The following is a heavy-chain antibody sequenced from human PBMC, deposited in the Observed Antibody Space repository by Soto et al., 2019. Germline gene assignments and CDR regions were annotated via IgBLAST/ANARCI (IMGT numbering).Heavy chain of an antibody. CDR2: ISGSGDTP. D-gene: IGHD6-19*01. V-gene: IGHV3-23*01. CDR1: GFTFSNYA. CDR3: AKDGSSGWYPYAFDI. Sequence: PGGSLRLSCAASGFTFSNYAMGWVRQAPGKELEWVSAISGSGDTPYYADSVNGRFTISRDNSKNTLYLQMNSLRAEDTAVYYCAKDGSSGWYPYAFDIWGQGTMVTVSS. J-gene: IGHJ3*02.